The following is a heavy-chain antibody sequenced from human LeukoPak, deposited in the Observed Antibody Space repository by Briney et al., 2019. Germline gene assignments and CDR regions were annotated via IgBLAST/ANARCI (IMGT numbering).Heavy chain of an antibody. D-gene: IGHD2-21*02. CDR2: IRYDGSNK. J-gene: IGHJ4*02. V-gene: IGHV3-30*02. Sequence: GGSLRLSCAASGSTFSSYGMHWVRQAPGKGLEWVAFIRYDGSNKYYADSVKGRFTISRDNSKNTLYLQMNSLRAEDTAVYYCAKSLVVVTATPGTSFDYWGQGTLVTVSS. CDR1: GSTFSSYG. CDR3: AKSLVVVTATPGTSFDY.